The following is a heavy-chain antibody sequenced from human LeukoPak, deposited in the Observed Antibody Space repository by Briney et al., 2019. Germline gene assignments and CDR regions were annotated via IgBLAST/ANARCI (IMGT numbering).Heavy chain of an antibody. J-gene: IGHJ4*02. V-gene: IGHV3-30-3*01. D-gene: IGHD2-2*01. CDR1: GFTFSSYA. CDR2: ISYDGSNK. Sequence: GRSLRLSCAASGFTFSSYAMHWVRQAPGKGLEWVAVISYDGSNKYYADSVKGRFTISRDNSKNTLYLQMNSLRAEDTAMYYCATRQGVVPAAIQGYWGQGTLVTVSS. CDR3: ATRQGVVPAAIQGY.